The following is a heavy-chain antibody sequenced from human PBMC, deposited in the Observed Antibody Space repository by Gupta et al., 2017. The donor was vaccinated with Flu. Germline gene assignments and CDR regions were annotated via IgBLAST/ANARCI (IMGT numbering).Heavy chain of an antibody. Sequence: QLQLQESGPGLVKPSETLSLTCTVSGGSISSSSYYWGWIRQPPGKGLEWIGSIYYSGSTYYNPSLKSRVTISVDTSKNQFSLKLSSVTAADTAVYYCARHLGLGYCSGGSCYPDWYFDLWGRGTLVTVSS. CDR2: IYYSGST. V-gene: IGHV4-39*01. D-gene: IGHD2-15*01. CDR3: ARHLGLGYCSGGSCYPDWYFDL. CDR1: GGSISSSSYY. J-gene: IGHJ2*01.